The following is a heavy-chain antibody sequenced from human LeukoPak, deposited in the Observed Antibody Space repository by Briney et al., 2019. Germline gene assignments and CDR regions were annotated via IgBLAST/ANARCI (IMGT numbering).Heavy chain of an antibody. CDR3: ARDWKTNSFDY. Sequence: SGGSLRLSCAASGFTFSNYAMSWARQAPGKGLEWVSAISGSGGSTYYADSVKGRFTISRDNSKNTLYLQMDSLRAEDTAIYYCARDWKTNSFDYWGQGTLVTVSS. V-gene: IGHV3-23*01. CDR2: ISGSGGST. D-gene: IGHD1-1*01. CDR1: GFTFSNYA. J-gene: IGHJ4*02.